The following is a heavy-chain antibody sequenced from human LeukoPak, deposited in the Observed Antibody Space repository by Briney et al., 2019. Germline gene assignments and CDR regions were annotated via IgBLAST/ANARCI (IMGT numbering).Heavy chain of an antibody. D-gene: IGHD3-22*01. V-gene: IGHV4-34*01. CDR2: INHSGST. CDR1: GGSFSGYY. J-gene: IGHJ4*02. Sequence: KPSETLSLTCAVYGGSFSGYYWSWIRQPPGKGLEWIGEINHSGSTNYNPSLKSRVTISVDTSKNQFSLKLNSVTAADTAVYYCARGRNSSGYRLSVRRIFDYWGQGTLVTVSS. CDR3: ARGRNSSGYRLSVRRIFDY.